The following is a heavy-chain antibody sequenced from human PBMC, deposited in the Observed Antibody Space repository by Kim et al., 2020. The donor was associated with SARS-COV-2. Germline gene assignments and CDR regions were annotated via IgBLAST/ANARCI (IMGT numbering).Heavy chain of an antibody. CDR3: ARGLAAAGFDAFYI. Sequence: GGSLRLSCAASGFTFSSYAMHWVRQAPGKGLECVAVISYDGSNKYYADSVKGRFTISRDNSKNTLYLQMNSLRAEDTAVDYCARGLAAAGFDAFYIWCQG. V-gene: IGHV3-30-3*01. CDR1: GFTFSSYA. D-gene: IGHD6-13*01. J-gene: IGHJ3*02. CDR2: ISYDGSNK.